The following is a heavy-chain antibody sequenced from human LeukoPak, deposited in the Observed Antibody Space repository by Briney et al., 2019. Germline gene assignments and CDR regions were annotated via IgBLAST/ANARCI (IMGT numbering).Heavy chain of an antibody. CDR3: ARGHIVVVTAIDVFYYYGMDV. CDR1: GYTFTSYD. CDR2: MNPHSVNT. J-gene: IGHJ6*02. V-gene: IGHV1-8*01. Sequence: ASVKVSCKASGYTFTSYDLNCMRQATGQRLERLGWMNPHSVNTGYAQKFQGRVTMTRNTSISTAYMELSRLRSEDTAVYYCARGHIVVVTAIDVFYYYGMDVWGQGTTVTVSS. D-gene: IGHD2-21*02.